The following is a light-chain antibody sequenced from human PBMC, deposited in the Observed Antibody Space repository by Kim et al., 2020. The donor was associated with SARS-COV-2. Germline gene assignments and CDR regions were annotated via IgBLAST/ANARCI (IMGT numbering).Light chain of an antibody. V-gene: IGKV1-39*01. CDR1: QTITTY. CDR3: QQSYSAPWT. Sequence: ASVGDRVTITCRASQTITTYLNWYQQKPGKAPKLLIYGASSLQSGVPSRFSGSGSGTHFTLTVSSLQPEDFATYSCQQSYSAPWTFGQGTKVDIK. J-gene: IGKJ1*01. CDR2: GAS.